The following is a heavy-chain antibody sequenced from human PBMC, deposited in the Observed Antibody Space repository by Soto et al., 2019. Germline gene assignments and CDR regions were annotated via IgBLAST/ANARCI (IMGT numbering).Heavy chain of an antibody. J-gene: IGHJ4*02. Sequence: GGSLRLSCAASGFTFSSYSMNWVRQAPGKGLEWVSYISSSSSTIYYADSVKGRFTISRDNAKNSLYLQMNSLRDEDTAVYYCARDLPGQYYYDSSGYYSPLDYWGQGTLVTVSS. CDR2: ISSSSSTI. CDR3: ARDLPGQYYYDSSGYYSPLDY. CDR1: GFTFSSYS. V-gene: IGHV3-48*02. D-gene: IGHD3-22*01.